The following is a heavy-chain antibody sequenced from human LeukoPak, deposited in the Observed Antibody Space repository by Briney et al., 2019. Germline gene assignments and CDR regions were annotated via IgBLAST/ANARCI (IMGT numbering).Heavy chain of an antibody. J-gene: IGHJ4*02. D-gene: IGHD3-22*01. Sequence: QPGGSLRLSCAASGFTFSSYAMSWVRQAPGKGLEWVSAISGSGGSTYYADSVKGRFTISRDNSKNTLYLQMNSLRAEDTAIYYCAKAHYYDSSGSDYWGQGTLVTVSS. CDR1: GFTFSSYA. CDR3: AKAHYYDSSGSDY. V-gene: IGHV3-23*01. CDR2: ISGSGGST.